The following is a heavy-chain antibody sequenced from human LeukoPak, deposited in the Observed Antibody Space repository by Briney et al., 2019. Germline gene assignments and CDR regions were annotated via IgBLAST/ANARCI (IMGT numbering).Heavy chain of an antibody. CDR2: ISSSSSYI. V-gene: IGHV3-21*01. J-gene: IGHJ4*02. D-gene: IGHD4-17*01. Sequence: GGSLRLSCAASGFTFSSYSMNWVRQAPGKGLEWVSSISSSSSYIYYADSVKGRFTISRDNAKNSVYLQMSSLRAEDTAVYYCARDPNDYGDPYFDYRGQGTLVTVSS. CDR1: GFTFSSYS. CDR3: ARDPNDYGDPYFDY.